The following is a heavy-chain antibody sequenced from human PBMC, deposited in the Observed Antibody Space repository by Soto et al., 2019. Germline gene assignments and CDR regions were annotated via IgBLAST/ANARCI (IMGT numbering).Heavy chain of an antibody. CDR3: AIDGAPGFAVTTDY. Sequence: ASVKVSCKASGYTFTSYAMHWVRQAPGQRLEWMGWINAGNGNTKYSQKFQGRVTMTRDTSTSTAYMELSSLRSEDTAVYYCAIDGAPGFAVTTDYWCQETLGTGSS. J-gene: IGHJ4*02. V-gene: IGHV1-3*01. CDR1: GYTFTSYA. CDR2: INAGNGNT. D-gene: IGHD4-17*01.